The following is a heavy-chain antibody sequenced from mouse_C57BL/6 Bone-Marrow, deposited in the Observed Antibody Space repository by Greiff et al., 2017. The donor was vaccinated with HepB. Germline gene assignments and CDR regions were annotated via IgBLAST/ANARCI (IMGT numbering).Heavy chain of an antibody. D-gene: IGHD1-1*01. CDR2: ISYSGST. V-gene: IGHV3-8*01. Sequence: EVQLQESGPGLAKPSQTLSLTCSVTGYSITSDYWNWIRKFPGNKLEYMGYISYSGSTYYNPSLKSRISITRDTSKNQYYLLLKSVTTEDTATYYCARYRDYASSDVGYFDVWGTGTTVTVSS. CDR1: GYSITSDY. J-gene: IGHJ1*03. CDR3: ARYRDYASSDVGYFDV.